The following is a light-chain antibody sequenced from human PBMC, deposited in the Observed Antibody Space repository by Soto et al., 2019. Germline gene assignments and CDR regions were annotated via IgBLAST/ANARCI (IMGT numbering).Light chain of an antibody. J-gene: IGLJ1*01. CDR3: QSYDSRLNGYV. CDR2: GSV. CDR1: SSNIGAGYD. Sequence: QAVVTQPPSVSGAPGQGVTISCTGSSSNIGAGYDVHWYQQLPRTAPKLLIYGSVNRPSGVPDRFSASKSGTSASLAITGLRPEDEADYYCQSYDSRLNGYVFGTGTKLTVL. V-gene: IGLV1-40*01.